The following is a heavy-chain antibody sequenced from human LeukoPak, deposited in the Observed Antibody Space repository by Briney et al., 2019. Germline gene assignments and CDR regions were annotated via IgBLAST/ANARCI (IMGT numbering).Heavy chain of an antibody. CDR2: ISAYNGNT. V-gene: IGHV1-18*01. CDR3: ARDRGYFWSGSSPFDY. Sequence: ASVKVSCKASRCTFTSYGISWVRQAPGQGLEWMGWISAYNGNTNYAQKLQGRVTMTTDTSTSTAYMELRSLRSDDTAVYYCARDRGYFWSGSSPFDYWGQGTLVTVSS. CDR1: RCTFTSYG. J-gene: IGHJ4*02. D-gene: IGHD3-3*01.